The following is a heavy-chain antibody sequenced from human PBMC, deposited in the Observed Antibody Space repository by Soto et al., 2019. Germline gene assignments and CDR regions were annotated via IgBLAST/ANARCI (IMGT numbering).Heavy chain of an antibody. V-gene: IGHV3-33*01. D-gene: IGHD5-18*01. CDR1: GFTFSTYG. J-gene: IGHJ4*02. Sequence: PGGSLRLSCATSGFTFSTYGMHWVRQAPGKGLEGVAVMWYDGSNKQYADSVKGRFTISRANSKNTLYLQMDSLRADDTAVYYCATDSGSATALVMLLDYWGQGTPVTVSS. CDR3: ATDSGSATALVMLLDY. CDR2: MWYDGSNK.